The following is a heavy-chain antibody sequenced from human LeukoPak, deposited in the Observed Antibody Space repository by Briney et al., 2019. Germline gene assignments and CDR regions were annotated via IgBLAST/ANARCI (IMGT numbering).Heavy chain of an antibody. J-gene: IGHJ4*02. D-gene: IGHD3-10*01. Sequence: SETLSLTCTVSGGSISSYYWSWIRQPPGKGLEWIGYIYYSGSTNYNPPLKSRVTISVDTSKNQFSLKLSSVTAADTAVYYCARGLWFGELLWFDYWGQGTLVTVSS. CDR2: IYYSGST. CDR3: ARGLWFGELLWFDY. V-gene: IGHV4-59*01. CDR1: GGSISSYY.